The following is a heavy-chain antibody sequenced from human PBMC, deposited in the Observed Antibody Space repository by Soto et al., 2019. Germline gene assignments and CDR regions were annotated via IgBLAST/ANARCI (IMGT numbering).Heavy chain of an antibody. V-gene: IGHV4-4*08. J-gene: IGHJ5*02. CDR3: ASPKIAFYNWFDP. CDR2: IYNTGST. D-gene: IGHD3-3*02. Sequence: TSETLSLTCTVSGASISRYYWSWIRKSPGKGLEWIGNIYNTGSTIYNPSLKSRVTISVDTSKNQFSLKLTSVTAADTAVYYCASPKIAFYNWFDPWGQGTLVTVSS. CDR1: GASISRYY.